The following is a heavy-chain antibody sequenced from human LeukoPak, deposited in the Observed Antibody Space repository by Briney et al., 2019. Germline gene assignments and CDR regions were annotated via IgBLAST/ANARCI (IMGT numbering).Heavy chain of an antibody. J-gene: IGHJ5*02. CDR1: GFTFSSYW. CDR2: IKQDGSEK. CDR3: AKDRSITIFGVVYNWFDP. D-gene: IGHD3-3*01. V-gene: IGHV3-7*01. Sequence: GGSLRLSCAASGFTFSSYWMSWVRQAPGKGLEWVANIKQDGSEKYYVDSVKGRFTISRDNAKNSLYLQMNSLRAEDTAVYYCAKDRSITIFGVVYNWFDPWGQGTLVTVSS.